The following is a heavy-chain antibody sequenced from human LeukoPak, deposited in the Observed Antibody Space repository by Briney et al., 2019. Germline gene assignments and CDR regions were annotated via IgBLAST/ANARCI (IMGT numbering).Heavy chain of an antibody. Sequence: SETLSLTCTVSGGSISSYYWSWLRQPAGKGLEWIGRIYTSGSTNYNPSLKSRVTISLDKSKNQFSLKLSSVTAADTAVYYCARDTYYYDSGIFDYWGQGTLVTVSS. D-gene: IGHD3-10*01. V-gene: IGHV4-4*07. CDR1: GGSISSYY. CDR3: ARDTYYYDSGIFDY. CDR2: IYTSGST. J-gene: IGHJ4*02.